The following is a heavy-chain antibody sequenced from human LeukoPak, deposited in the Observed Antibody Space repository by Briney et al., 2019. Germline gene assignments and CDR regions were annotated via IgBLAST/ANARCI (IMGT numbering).Heavy chain of an antibody. CDR1: GFTFSSYG. CDR3: AKGGRYFDWLLDY. V-gene: IGHV3-23*01. Sequence: GGSLRLSCAASGFTFSSYGMSWVRQAPGKGLEWVSAISGSGGSTYYADSVKGRFTISRDNSKNTLYLQMNSLRAEDTAVYYCAKGGRYFDWLLDYWGQGALVTVSS. J-gene: IGHJ4*02. D-gene: IGHD3-9*01. CDR2: ISGSGGST.